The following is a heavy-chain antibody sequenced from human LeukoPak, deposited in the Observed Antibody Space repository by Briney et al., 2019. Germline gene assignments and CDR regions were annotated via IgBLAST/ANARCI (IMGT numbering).Heavy chain of an antibody. J-gene: IGHJ5*02. V-gene: IGHV4-4*07. CDR3: ARLLGYCSSGSCLNWFDP. Sequence: SETLSLTCTVSGGSISSYYWSGIRRPAGRGRVWMGGFYTSGSTNYNPSLKSPATIAVDTSKNEFYLKLSSVTAADTAVYYYARLLGYCSSGSCLNWFDPWGQGTLVTVSS. D-gene: IGHD2-15*01. CDR1: GGSISSYY. CDR2: FYTSGST.